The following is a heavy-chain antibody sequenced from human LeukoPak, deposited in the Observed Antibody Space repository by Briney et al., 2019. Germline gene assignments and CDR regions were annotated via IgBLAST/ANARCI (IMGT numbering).Heavy chain of an antibody. CDR2: ISDSGGTT. CDR3: AKGGKWDVTPFDY. V-gene: IGHV3-23*01. CDR1: GFTFSSFA. D-gene: IGHD1-26*01. Sequence: GGSLRLSCAVSGFTFSSFAMSWVRQPPGKGLEWLSVISDSGGTTFYADSVKGRFTISRDNSKNTLYLQVNSLRAEDTAVYYCAKGGKWDVTPFDYWGQGTLVTVSS. J-gene: IGHJ4*02.